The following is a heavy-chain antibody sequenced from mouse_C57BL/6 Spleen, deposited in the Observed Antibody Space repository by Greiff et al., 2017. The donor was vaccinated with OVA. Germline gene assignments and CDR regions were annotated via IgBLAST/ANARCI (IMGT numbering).Heavy chain of an antibody. V-gene: IGHV1-50*01. Sequence: QVQLQQPGAELVKPGASVKLSCKASGYTFTSYWMQWVKQRPGQGLEWIGEIDPSDSYTNYNQKFKGKATLTVDTSSSTAYMQLSSLTSEDSAVYYCARSNSNTLWGQGTTLTVSS. CDR1: GYTFTSYW. D-gene: IGHD2-5*01. CDR2: IDPSDSYT. CDR3: ARSNSNTL. J-gene: IGHJ2*01.